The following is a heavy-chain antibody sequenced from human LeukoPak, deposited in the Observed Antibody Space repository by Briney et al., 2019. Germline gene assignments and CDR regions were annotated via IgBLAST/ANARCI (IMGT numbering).Heavy chain of an antibody. CDR2: ISGSGGST. V-gene: IGHV3-23*01. CDR1: GFTFSSYA. D-gene: IGHD3-22*01. CDR3: AKDRSVAYYYDSSGYYLGNY. Sequence: PGGSLRLSCAASGFTFSSYAMSWVRQAPGKGLEGVSAISGSGGSTYYADSVKGRFTISRDNSKNTLYLQMNSLRAEDTAVYYCAKDRSVAYYYDSSGYYLGNYWGQGTLVTVSS. J-gene: IGHJ4*02.